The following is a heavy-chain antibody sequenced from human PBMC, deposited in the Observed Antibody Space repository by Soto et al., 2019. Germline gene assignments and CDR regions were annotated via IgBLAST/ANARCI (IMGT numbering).Heavy chain of an antibody. V-gene: IGHV4-30-2*01. Sequence: QLQLQESGSGLVKPSQTLSLTCTVSGASMSSGVYSWSWIRQPPGKGLEWIGYMYDTGSTYYTPSLKPRVTISVDMSKTHFSLKLASVTAADTAVYYCASDRGSGSYYPTWGQGILVTVSS. D-gene: IGHD3-10*01. CDR2: MYDTGST. CDR3: ASDRGSGSYYPT. CDR1: GASMSSGVYS. J-gene: IGHJ5*02.